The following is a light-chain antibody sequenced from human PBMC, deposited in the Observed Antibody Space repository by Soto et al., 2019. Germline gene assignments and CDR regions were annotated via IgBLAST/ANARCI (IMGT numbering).Light chain of an antibody. CDR1: QSVSSSY. CDR3: QQYDPSPSIT. V-gene: IGKV3-20*01. Sequence: DIVLTQSPGTLSLSPGESATLSCRDSQSVSSSYLAWYQQKPGQAPRLLIYGASSRATGIPDRFSGSGSGTDFTLTISRLEPEDFAVYYCQQYDPSPSITCGQGTRLEIK. CDR2: GAS. J-gene: IGKJ5*01.